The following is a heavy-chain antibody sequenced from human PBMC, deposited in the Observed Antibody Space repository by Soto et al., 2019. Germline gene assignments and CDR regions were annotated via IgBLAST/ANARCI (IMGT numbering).Heavy chain of an antibody. CDR3: ARGSMVRGPSMYNWFDP. V-gene: IGHV4-30-2*01. J-gene: IGHJ5*02. CDR2: IYHSGST. Sequence: PSETLSLTCAVSGASISSGGYSWTWIRQPPGKGLEWIGYIYHSGSTYYNPSLKSRVTISLDRSKNQFSLKLSSVTAADTAVYFCARGSMVRGPSMYNWFDPWGQGTLVTVSS. D-gene: IGHD3-10*01. CDR1: GASISSGGYS.